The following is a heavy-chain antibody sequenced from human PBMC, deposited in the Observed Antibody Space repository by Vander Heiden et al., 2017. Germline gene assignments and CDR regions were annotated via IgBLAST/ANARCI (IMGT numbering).Heavy chain of an antibody. CDR3: ARDRLAARPGGWFDP. Sequence: VQLVESGGGLVKPGGSLRLSCVSSGFTFRDYYMSWIRQGPGKGLEWVSYISSGGSTIYYADSVKGRFTISRDNAKNSLYLQMNSLRAEDTAFYYCARDRLAARPGGWFDPWGQGALVTVSS. J-gene: IGHJ5*02. V-gene: IGHV3-11*01. CDR2: ISSGGSTI. D-gene: IGHD6-6*01. CDR1: GFTFRDYY.